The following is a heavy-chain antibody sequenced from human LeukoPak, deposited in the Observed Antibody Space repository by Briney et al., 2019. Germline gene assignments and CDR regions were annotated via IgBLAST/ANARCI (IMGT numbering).Heavy chain of an antibody. Sequence: GGSLRLSCAASGFTFSSYAMNWVRQAPGKGLECVSSISSGSSFINCADSVKGRFTISRDNAKNSLYLQMNSLRAEDTAVYYCARSEGYCSSTTCDAYYFYMDVWGKGTTVTVSS. D-gene: IGHD2-2*01. V-gene: IGHV3-21*01. CDR1: GFTFSSYA. CDR3: ARSEGYCSSTTCDAYYFYMDV. CDR2: ISSGSSFI. J-gene: IGHJ6*03.